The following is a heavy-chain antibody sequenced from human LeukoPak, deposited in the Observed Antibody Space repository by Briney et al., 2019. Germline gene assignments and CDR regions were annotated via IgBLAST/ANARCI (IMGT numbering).Heavy chain of an antibody. D-gene: IGHD6-13*01. CDR2: ISNDGSKN. CDR1: GFTFSSYG. V-gene: IGHV3-30*18. J-gene: IGHJ4*02. CDR3: AQDRGGEQQLIQGFAY. Sequence: GGSLRLSCAASGFTFSSYGMHWVRQAPGKGLEWVAVISNDGSKNYYADSVKGRFTISRDNPKNTLYLQMNSLRTEDTAVYYCAQDRGGEQQLIQGFAYWGQGTLVTVSS.